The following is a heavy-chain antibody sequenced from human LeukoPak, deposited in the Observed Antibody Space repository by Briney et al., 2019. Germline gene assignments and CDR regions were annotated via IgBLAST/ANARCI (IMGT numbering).Heavy chain of an antibody. CDR3: ARDYCSGGSCYSFVWYFDL. J-gene: IGHJ2*01. D-gene: IGHD2-15*01. Sequence: PGGSLRLSCAASGLTFSSYSMNWVRQAPGKGLEWVSSISSSSSYIYYADSVKGRFTISRDNAKNSLYLQMNSLRAEDTAVYYCARDYCSGGSCYSFVWYFDLWGRGTLVTVSS. CDR1: GLTFSSYS. CDR2: ISSSSSYI. V-gene: IGHV3-21*01.